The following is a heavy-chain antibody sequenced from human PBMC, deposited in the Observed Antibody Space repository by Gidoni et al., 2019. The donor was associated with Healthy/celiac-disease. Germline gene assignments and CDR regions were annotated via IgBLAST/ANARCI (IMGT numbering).Heavy chain of an antibody. Sequence: QLQLQESGPGLAKPSETLSLTCTVSGGSISSSSYYWGWIRQPPGKGLEWIGSIYYSGSTYYNPSLKSRVTIFVDTSKNQFSLKLSSVTAADTAVYYCARQNIAVADYFDYWGQGTLVTVSS. D-gene: IGHD6-19*01. CDR3: ARQNIAVADYFDY. CDR2: IYYSGST. CDR1: GGSISSSSYY. J-gene: IGHJ4*02. V-gene: IGHV4-39*01.